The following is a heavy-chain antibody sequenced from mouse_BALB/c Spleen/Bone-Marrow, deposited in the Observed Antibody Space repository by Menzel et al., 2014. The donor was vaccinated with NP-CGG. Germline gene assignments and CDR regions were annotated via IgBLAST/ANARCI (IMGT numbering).Heavy chain of an antibody. CDR1: GFTFSDFY. J-gene: IGHJ3*01. Sequence: EVQLVESGGGLVQPGDSLRLSCATSGFTFSDFYMEWVRQPPGKRLEGIAASRNKAKHYTTEYSASVKGRFIVSRGTSQSILYLQMNALRAEDTAIYYCARDVGYGNYFVYWGQGTLVTVSA. D-gene: IGHD2-10*02. V-gene: IGHV7-1*02. CDR2: SRNKAKHYTT. CDR3: ARDVGYGNYFVY.